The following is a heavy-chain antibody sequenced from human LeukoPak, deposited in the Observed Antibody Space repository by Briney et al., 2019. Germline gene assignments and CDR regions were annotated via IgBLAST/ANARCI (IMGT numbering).Heavy chain of an antibody. CDR3: ARDTHPNYDFWSGYPIYYYGMDV. V-gene: IGHV3-48*01. Sequence: GGSLRLSCAASGFTFSSYSMNWVRQAPGEGLEWVSYISSSSSTIYYAGSVKGRFTISRDNAKNSLYLQMNSLRAEDTAVYYCARDTHPNYDFWSGYPIYYYGMDVWGQGTTVTVSS. D-gene: IGHD3-3*01. CDR1: GFTFSSYS. CDR2: ISSSSSTI. J-gene: IGHJ6*02.